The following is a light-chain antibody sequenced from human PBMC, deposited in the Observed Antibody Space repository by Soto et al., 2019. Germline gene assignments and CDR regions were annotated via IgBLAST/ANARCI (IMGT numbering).Light chain of an antibody. Sequence: ESVLTQSPATLSLSPGERATLSCRASQSVRSYLAWYQQKPGQAPRLLIYDASNRATGIPARFSGRGSATDFTLTISSLEPEDFAVYYCQQRSSWPLTFGGGTKVEIK. CDR2: DAS. CDR1: QSVRSY. CDR3: QQRSSWPLT. J-gene: IGKJ4*01. V-gene: IGKV3-11*01.